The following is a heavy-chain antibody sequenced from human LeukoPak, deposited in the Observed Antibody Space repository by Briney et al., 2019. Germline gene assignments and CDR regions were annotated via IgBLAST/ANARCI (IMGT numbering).Heavy chain of an antibody. V-gene: IGHV4-59*11. Sequence: SETLSLTCIVSGDSITNHYWSLIRRPSGKGLEWIGYIYYNGIINYNPSLKSRVTISVDTSRNQFSMKLNSVTGADTAVYYCAGSGGLANTGAVFDCWGQGTLVTVSS. CDR2: IYYNGII. CDR1: GDSITNHY. J-gene: IGHJ4*02. CDR3: AGSGGLANTGAVFDC. D-gene: IGHD3-10*01.